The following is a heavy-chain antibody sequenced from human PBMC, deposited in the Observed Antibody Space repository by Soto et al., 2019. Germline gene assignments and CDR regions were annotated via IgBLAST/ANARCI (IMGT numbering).Heavy chain of an antibody. D-gene: IGHD6-19*01. J-gene: IGHJ6*02. CDR1: GGSISSYY. Sequence: PSETLSLTCTVSGGSISSYYWSWIRQPPGKGLEWIGYIYYSGSTNYNPSLKGRVTISVDTSKNQFSLKLSSVTAADTAVYYCARDRGVIAVAGRRGYYYGMDVWGQGTTVTVSS. CDR3: ARDRGVIAVAGRRGYYYGMDV. V-gene: IGHV4-59*01. CDR2: IYYSGST.